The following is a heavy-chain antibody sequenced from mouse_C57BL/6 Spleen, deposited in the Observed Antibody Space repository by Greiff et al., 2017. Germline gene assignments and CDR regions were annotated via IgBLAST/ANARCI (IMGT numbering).Heavy chain of an antibody. V-gene: IGHV5-17*01. CDR1: GFTFSDYG. J-gene: IGHJ4*01. CDR3: AKNGNSYAMDY. D-gene: IGHD2-1*01. CDR2: ISSGSSTI. Sequence: EVNLVESGGGLVKPGGSLKLSCAASGFTFSDYGMHWVRQAPEKGLEWVAYISSGSSTIYYADTVKGRFTISRDNAKNTLFLQMTSLRSEDTAMYYCAKNGNSYAMDYWGQGTSVTVSS.